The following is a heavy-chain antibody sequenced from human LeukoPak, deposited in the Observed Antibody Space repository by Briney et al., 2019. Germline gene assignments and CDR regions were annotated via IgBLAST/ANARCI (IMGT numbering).Heavy chain of an antibody. CDR1: GYTFTIYG. Sequence: ASVKVSCKASGYTFTIYGISWVRQASGQGLEWMGWISAYNGNTNYAQKLQGRVTMTTDTSTSTAYMELRSLRSDDTAVYYCARDGGIAGPYGMDVWGQGTTVTVSS. CDR2: ISAYNGNT. V-gene: IGHV1-18*01. D-gene: IGHD6-13*01. CDR3: ARDGGIAGPYGMDV. J-gene: IGHJ6*02.